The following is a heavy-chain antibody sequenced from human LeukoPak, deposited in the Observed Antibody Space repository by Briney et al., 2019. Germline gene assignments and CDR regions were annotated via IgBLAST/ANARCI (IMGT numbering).Heavy chain of an antibody. CDR3: AKEAEYSSSSPVDY. D-gene: IGHD6-6*01. V-gene: IGHV3-23*01. CDR1: GFTFSSYA. Sequence: AGGSLRLSCAASGFTFSSYAMSWVRQAPGKGLEWVSAISGSGGSTYYADSVKGRFTISRDNSKNTLYLQINSLRAEDTAVYYCAKEAEYSSSSPVDYWGQGTLVTVSS. CDR2: ISGSGGST. J-gene: IGHJ4*02.